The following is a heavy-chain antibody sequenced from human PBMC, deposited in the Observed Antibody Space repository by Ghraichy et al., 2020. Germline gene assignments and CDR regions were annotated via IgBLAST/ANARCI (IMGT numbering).Heavy chain of an antibody. Sequence: GGSLRLSCSASGFSLNDYQMSWIRQAPGKGPEWLSFIDRSGRIIYYGDSVMGRFTVSRDSAENSVHLQMTNLRAEDTAVYYCARSRENLAIYYYYGMDVWGPGTTVTVSS. CDR2: IDRSGRII. CDR1: GFSLNDYQ. D-gene: IGHD1-26*01. V-gene: IGHV3-11*01. CDR3: ARSRENLAIYYYYGMDV. J-gene: IGHJ6*02.